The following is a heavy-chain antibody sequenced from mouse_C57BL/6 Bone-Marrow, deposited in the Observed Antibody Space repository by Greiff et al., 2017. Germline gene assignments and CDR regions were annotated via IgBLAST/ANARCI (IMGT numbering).Heavy chain of an antibody. CDR3: ARGGFAY. V-gene: IGHV1-64*01. Sequence: VQLQQPGAELVKPGASVKLSCKASGYTFTSYWMHWVQQRPGQGLEWIGMIHPDSGSTNYNEKFKSKATLTVDTSSSTAYMPRSSLTSEDSAVYCGARGGFAYWGQGTLVTVSA. J-gene: IGHJ3*01. CDR2: IHPDSGST. CDR1: GYTFTSYW.